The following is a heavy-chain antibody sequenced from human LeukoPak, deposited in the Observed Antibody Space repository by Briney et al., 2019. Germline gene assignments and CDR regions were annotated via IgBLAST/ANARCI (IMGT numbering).Heavy chain of an antibody. CDR3: ARDSYSSSWYGDAFDI. D-gene: IGHD6-13*01. Sequence: GGSLRLSCAASGFTFSDYYMSWIRQAPGKGLEWVSYISSSSSYTNYADSVKGRFTISRDNAKNSLYLQMNSLRAEDTAVYYCARDSYSSSWYGDAFDIWGQGTMVTVSS. CDR2: ISSSSSYT. CDR1: GFTFSDYY. V-gene: IGHV3-11*05. J-gene: IGHJ3*02.